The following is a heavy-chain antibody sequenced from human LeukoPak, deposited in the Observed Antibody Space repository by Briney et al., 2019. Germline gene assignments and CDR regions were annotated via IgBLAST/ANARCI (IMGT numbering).Heavy chain of an antibody. V-gene: IGHV5-51*01. D-gene: IGHD6-6*01. CDR3: ARLVSSSSAYFQH. CDR1: GYSFTSYW. Sequence: GESLKISCKGSGYSFTSYWIGWVRQLPGKGLAWMMIIYAGDSNTRYSPSVQGQVTISADKSISTAYLQWSSLKASDTAMYYCARLVSSSSAYFQHWGQGTLVTVAS. CDR2: IYAGDSNT. J-gene: IGHJ1*01.